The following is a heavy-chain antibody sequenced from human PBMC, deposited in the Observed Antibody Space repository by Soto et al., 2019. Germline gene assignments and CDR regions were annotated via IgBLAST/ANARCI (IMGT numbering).Heavy chain of an antibody. CDR1: GGSFSGYY. CDR2: INHSGST. J-gene: IGHJ4*02. D-gene: IGHD3-22*01. V-gene: IGHV4-34*01. Sequence: SETLSLTCAVYGGSFSGYYWSWIRQPPGKGLEWIGEINHSGSTYYNPSLKSRVTISVDTSKNQFSLKLSSVTAADTAVYYCARGDYYYDGSGYPFDYWGQGTLVTVS. CDR3: ARGDYYYDGSGYPFDY.